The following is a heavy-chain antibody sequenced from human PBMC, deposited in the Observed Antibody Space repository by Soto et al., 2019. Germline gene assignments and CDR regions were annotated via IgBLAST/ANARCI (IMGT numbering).Heavy chain of an antibody. J-gene: IGHJ4*02. D-gene: IGHD5-12*01. CDR1: GYTFTSYD. CDR3: ASLSSHIVATIPF. CDR2: MNPNSGNT. V-gene: IGHV1-8*01. Sequence: VSCKASGYTFTSYDINWVRQATGQGLEWMGWMNPNSGNTGYAQKFQGRVTMTRNTSITTAYLELSSLRSEDTAVYYCASLSSHIVATIPFWGQGTLVTVSS.